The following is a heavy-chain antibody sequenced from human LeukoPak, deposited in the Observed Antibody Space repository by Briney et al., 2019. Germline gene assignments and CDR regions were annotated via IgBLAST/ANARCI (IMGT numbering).Heavy chain of an antibody. V-gene: IGHV4-4*07. D-gene: IGHD2-15*01. CDR1: GDSSSSLF. Sequence: SETLSLTCTVSGDSSSSLFLSWIRQPAGKGLEWIGRIYGSRSTTYNPSLKSRVTISVDTSKNQFSLKLTSVTAADTTVYYCARPSCSGYSCYSRWYFDLWGRGTLVTVSS. CDR2: IYGSRST. CDR3: ARPSCSGYSCYSRWYFDL. J-gene: IGHJ2*01.